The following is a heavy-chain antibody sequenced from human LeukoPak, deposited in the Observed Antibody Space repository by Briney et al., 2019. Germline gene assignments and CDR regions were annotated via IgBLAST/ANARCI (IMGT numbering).Heavy chain of an antibody. CDR2: ISSSSSYI. V-gene: IGHV3-21*01. D-gene: IGHD2-2*01. Sequence: GGSLRLSCAASGFTFSSYSMNWVRQAPGKGLEWVSSISSSSSYIYYADSVKGRFTISRDNAKNSLYLQMNSLRAEDTAVYYCARRPSSKSAALDYWGQGTLVTVSS. CDR3: ARRPSSKSAALDY. J-gene: IGHJ4*02. CDR1: GFTFSSYS.